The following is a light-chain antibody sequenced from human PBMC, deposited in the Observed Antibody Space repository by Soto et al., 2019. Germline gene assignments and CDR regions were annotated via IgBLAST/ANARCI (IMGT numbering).Light chain of an antibody. J-gene: IGKJ1*01. Sequence: EIVLTQSPGTLSLSPGERATLSCRASQSVTNNYLAWYQQKTGQTPRLIVYLASSRAPGIPDRFSGSGSGTHFTLTIRRVEPEDFAVYYCQQYGSSPCTFGQGTKVEIK. V-gene: IGKV3-20*01. CDR2: LAS. CDR3: QQYGSSPCT. CDR1: QSVTNNY.